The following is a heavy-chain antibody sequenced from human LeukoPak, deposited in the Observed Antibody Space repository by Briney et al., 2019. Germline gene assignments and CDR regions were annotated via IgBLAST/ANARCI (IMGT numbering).Heavy chain of an antibody. CDR2: IYGGGTT. Sequence: GGSVRLSCATSGFTVSSIYMSWVRQAPGKGLEWVSVIYGGGTTYYADSVKGRFTISRDNSKNTLFLQMNSLRAEDTAVYYCALALAVSGFNYFDYSGQGTLGTVSP. CDR3: ALALAVSGFNYFDY. J-gene: IGHJ4*02. CDR1: GFTVSSIY. D-gene: IGHD5-12*01. V-gene: IGHV3-66*01.